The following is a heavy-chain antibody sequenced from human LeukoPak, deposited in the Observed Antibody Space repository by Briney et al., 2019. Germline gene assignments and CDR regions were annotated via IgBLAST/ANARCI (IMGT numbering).Heavy chain of an antibody. CDR3: ARTTTFAPHFDY. J-gene: IGHJ4*02. CDR2: IYSGGTT. V-gene: IGHV3-66*01. CDR1: GFTVSSNY. Sequence: PGGSLRLSCAASGFTVSSNYMSWVRQAPVKGLEWVSVIYSGGTTYYADSVKGRFTISRDNSKNTLYLQMNSLRAEDTAVYYCARTTTFAPHFDYWGQGTLVTVSS. D-gene: IGHD1-14*01.